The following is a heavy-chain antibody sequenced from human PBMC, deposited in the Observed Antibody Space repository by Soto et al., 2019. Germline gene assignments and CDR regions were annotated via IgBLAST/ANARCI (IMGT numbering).Heavy chain of an antibody. CDR2: IYYSGST. CDR3: ARCRDGYKGYYYGMDV. Sequence: QVQLQESGPGLVKPSETLSLTCTVSGGSISSYYWSWIRQPPGKGLEWIGYIYYSGSTNYNPSLKRRVTISXXTXKXXFSLKLSSVTAADTAVYYCARCRDGYKGYYYGMDVWGQGTTVTVSS. D-gene: IGHD5-12*01. CDR1: GGSISSYY. V-gene: IGHV4-59*08. J-gene: IGHJ6*02.